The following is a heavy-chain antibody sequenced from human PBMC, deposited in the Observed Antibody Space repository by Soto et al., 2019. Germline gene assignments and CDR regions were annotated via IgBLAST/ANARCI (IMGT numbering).Heavy chain of an antibody. V-gene: IGHV2-70*11. D-gene: IGHD3-10*01. J-gene: IGHJ6*03. Sequence: SGPTLVNPTQTLTLTCTFSGFSLSTSGMCVSWIRQPPGKALEWLARIDWDDDKYYSTSLKTRLTISKDTSKNQVVLTMTNMDPVDTATYYCARQGRGDYYYYMDVWGKGTTVTVSS. CDR1: GFSLSTSGMC. CDR3: ARQGRGDYYYYMDV. CDR2: IDWDDDK.